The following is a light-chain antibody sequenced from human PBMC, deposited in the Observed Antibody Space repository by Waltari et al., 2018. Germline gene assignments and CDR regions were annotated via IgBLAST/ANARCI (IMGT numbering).Light chain of an antibody. J-gene: IGKJ2*01. CDR2: WAS. CDR1: QSVLYSSNNKNY. V-gene: IGKV4-1*01. CDR3: QQYYSTPLT. Sequence: DIVMTQSPDSLAVPLGERATITCKSSQSVLYSSNNKNYLAWYQQKPGQPPKLLIYWASIRESEVPDRFSGSGSGTDFTLTISSLQAEDVAVYYCQQYYSTPLTFGQGTKLEIK.